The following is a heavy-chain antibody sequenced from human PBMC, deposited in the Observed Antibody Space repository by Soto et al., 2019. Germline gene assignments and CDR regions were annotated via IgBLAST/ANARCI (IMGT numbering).Heavy chain of an antibody. Sequence: QVQLVQSGAEVKKPGASVKVSCKASGYTFTSYGISWVRQAPGQGLEWMGWISAYNGNTNYAQKLQGRVTMTTDTSTSTGYMELRRLRSDDTAVYYCAREALLRLYYYYGMDVWGQGTTVTVSS. CDR1: GYTFTSYG. CDR2: ISAYNGNT. V-gene: IGHV1-18*01. J-gene: IGHJ6*02. CDR3: AREALLRLYYYYGMDV. D-gene: IGHD1-26*01.